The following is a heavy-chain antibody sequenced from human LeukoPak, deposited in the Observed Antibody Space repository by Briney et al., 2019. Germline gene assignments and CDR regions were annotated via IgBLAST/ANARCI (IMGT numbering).Heavy chain of an antibody. CDR1: GFNFDDYA. V-gene: IGHV3-43*02. J-gene: IGHJ4*02. Sequence: GGSLRLSCVASGFNFDDYAMHWVRQAPGKGLEWVSLISGDGVTTKYANSVKGRFTISRDNAKNSLYLQMDSLRDADTAVYYCARDPHLGSGRGYYFDYWGQGTLLTVSS. D-gene: IGHD2-15*01. CDR2: ISGDGVTT. CDR3: ARDPHLGSGRGYYFDY.